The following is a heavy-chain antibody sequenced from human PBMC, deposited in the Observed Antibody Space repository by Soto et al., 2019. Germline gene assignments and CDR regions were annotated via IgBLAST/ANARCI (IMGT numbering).Heavy chain of an antibody. V-gene: IGHV3-33*01. Sequence: GGSLRLSCAASGFTFNKYGMHWVRQAPGKGPEWVAVIWFDGSNKYYADSVKGRFTISRDNPKNTLYLQMNSLRAEDTAVYYCARDAQYGSGYYYYMDVWGKGTTVTVSS. CDR3: ARDAQYGSGYYYYMDV. CDR2: IWFDGSNK. J-gene: IGHJ6*03. CDR1: GFTFNKYG. D-gene: IGHD3-10*01.